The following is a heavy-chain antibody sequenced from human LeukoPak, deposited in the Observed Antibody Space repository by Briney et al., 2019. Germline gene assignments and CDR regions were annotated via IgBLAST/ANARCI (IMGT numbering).Heavy chain of an antibody. CDR3: ARAQSIPDIVVVPAASGGIDY. J-gene: IGHJ4*02. V-gene: IGHV4-34*01. CDR1: GGSFSGYY. D-gene: IGHD2-2*01. Sequence: PSETLSLTCAVYGGSFSGYYWSWIRQPPGKGLEWIGEINHSGSTNYNPSLKSRVTISVDTSKNQFSLKLSSVTAADTAVYYCARAQSIPDIVVVPAASGGIDYWGQGTLVTVSS. CDR2: INHSGST.